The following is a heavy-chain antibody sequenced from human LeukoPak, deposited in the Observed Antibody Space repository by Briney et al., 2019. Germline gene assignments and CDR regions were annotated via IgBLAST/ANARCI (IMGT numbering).Heavy chain of an antibody. CDR3: ARVLNYYDSSGYYFSY. J-gene: IGHJ4*02. CDR2: ISYDGSNK. Sequence: GGSLRLSCAASGFTFSYYTMHWVRQAPGKGLEWVAVISYDGSNKYYADSVKGRFTISRGNSKNTLYLQMNSLRAEDTAVYYCARVLNYYDSSGYYFSYWGQGTLVTVSS. D-gene: IGHD3-22*01. V-gene: IGHV3-30-3*01. CDR1: GFTFSYYT.